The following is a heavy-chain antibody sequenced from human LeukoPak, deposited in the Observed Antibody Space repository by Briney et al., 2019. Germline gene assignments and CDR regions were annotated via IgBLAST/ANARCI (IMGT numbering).Heavy chain of an antibody. CDR1: GGSITNYY. V-gene: IGHV4-59*01. D-gene: IGHD5-18*01. CDR3: ARVQIGYSYGLFDY. CDR2: MCYTGST. J-gene: IGHJ4*02. Sequence: WETLSLTCTVSGGSITNYYWSWIRQPPGKGLEWIGYMCYTGSTNYNPSLKSRVTISVDTSKNQFSLKLSSVTAADTAVYYCARVQIGYSYGLFDYWGQGTLVIVS.